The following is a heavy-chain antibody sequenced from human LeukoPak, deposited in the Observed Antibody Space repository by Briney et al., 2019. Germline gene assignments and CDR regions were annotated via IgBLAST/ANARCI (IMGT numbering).Heavy chain of an antibody. V-gene: IGHV4-38-2*02. CDR1: GYSISSGYY. CDR2: IYHSGST. J-gene: IGHJ4*02. Sequence: PSETLSLTCTVSGYSISSGYYWGWIRQPPGKGLEWIGSIYHSGSTYYNPSLKSRVTISVDTSKNQFSLKLSSVTAADTAVYYCARDRSSYGFTDDYWGQGTLVTVSS. CDR3: ARDRSSYGFTDDY. D-gene: IGHD1-26*01.